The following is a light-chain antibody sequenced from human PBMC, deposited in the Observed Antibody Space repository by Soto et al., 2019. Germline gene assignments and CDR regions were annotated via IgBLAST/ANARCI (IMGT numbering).Light chain of an antibody. CDR3: SSYTSSSTLDYV. Sequence: QSALTQPASVSGSPGQSITISCTGTSSDVGGYNYVSWYQQHPGKAPKLMIYEVSNRPSGVSNRFSGSKSGNTASLTISGLQAEDEADYYCSSYTSSSTLDYVFGTGTKFTVL. V-gene: IGLV2-14*01. CDR2: EVS. J-gene: IGLJ1*01. CDR1: SSDVGGYNY.